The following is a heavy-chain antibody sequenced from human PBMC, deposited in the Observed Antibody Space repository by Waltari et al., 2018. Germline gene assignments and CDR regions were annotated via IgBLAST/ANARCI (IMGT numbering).Heavy chain of an antibody. CDR3: ARGGPTIFGVLNTKRFDY. D-gene: IGHD3-3*01. V-gene: IGHV1-2*06. Sequence: QVQLVQSGAEVKKPGASVKVSCKASGYTFTENYMHWVRQAPGQGLEWRGRVNPSSGVTNYAQKFQGRVTMTRDTSINTVDMELSRLRSDDTAEYYCARGGPTIFGVLNTKRFDYWGQGTLVTVSS. CDR2: VNPSSGVT. J-gene: IGHJ4*02. CDR1: GYTFTENY.